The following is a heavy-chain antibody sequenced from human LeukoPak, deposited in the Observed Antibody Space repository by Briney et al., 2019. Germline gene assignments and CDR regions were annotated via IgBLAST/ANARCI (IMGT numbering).Heavy chain of an antibody. CDR3: AKTRAGYIVA. CDR1: GGSLSGSV. V-gene: IGHV4-34*01. J-gene: IGHJ5*02. D-gene: IGHD5-24*01. Sequence: SDTLSLTCAVSGGSLSGSVWSWIRQPRGKGLEWIGEINHSGYTNYKPSLKSRVTISVDTSKNQLSLNLTPVTAADTAFYYCAKTRAGYIVAWGQGSLVTVSS. CDR2: INHSGYT.